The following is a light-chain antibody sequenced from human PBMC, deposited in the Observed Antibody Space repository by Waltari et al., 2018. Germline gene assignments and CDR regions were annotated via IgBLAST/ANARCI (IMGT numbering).Light chain of an antibody. V-gene: IGKV4-1*01. J-gene: IGKJ2*01. CDR1: PSVLSSSNHKNY. Sequence: DIVMTQSPDSLPVSLGERATINCQSSPSVLSSSNHKNYLAWYQHKPGQPPKLLISWASARESGVPDRVSGSGSGTDFALTISSLQAEDVALYYCQQYHTTPYTFGQGTQLEIK. CDR2: WAS. CDR3: QQYHTTPYT.